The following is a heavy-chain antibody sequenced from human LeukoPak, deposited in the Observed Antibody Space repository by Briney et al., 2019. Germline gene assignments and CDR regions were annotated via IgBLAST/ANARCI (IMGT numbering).Heavy chain of an antibody. CDR3: AKGIPYYYDSSGYHYRYYFDY. Sequence: PGGSLRLSCAASGFTVSSNYMSCVRQAPGKGLEWVSAISGSGGSTYYADSVKGRVTISRDNSKNTLYLQMNSLRAEDTAVYYCAKGIPYYYDSSGYHYRYYFDYWGQGTLVTVSS. D-gene: IGHD3-22*01. J-gene: IGHJ4*02. CDR1: GFTVSSNY. V-gene: IGHV3-23*01. CDR2: ISGSGGST.